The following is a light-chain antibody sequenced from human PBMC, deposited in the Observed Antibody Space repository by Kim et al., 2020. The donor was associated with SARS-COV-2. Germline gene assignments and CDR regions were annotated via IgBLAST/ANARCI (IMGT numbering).Light chain of an antibody. Sequence: ELTQPPSASGTPGQRVTISCSGSSSNIGSNYVYWYQQRPGTAPKLLIYRNNQRLSAVPDRFFGSKSGTSASLAISGLRSEDEADYYCAAWDDSLSGVVFGGGTQLTVL. V-gene: IGLV1-47*01. CDR1: SSNIGSNY. CDR3: AAWDDSLSGVV. CDR2: RNN. J-gene: IGLJ2*01.